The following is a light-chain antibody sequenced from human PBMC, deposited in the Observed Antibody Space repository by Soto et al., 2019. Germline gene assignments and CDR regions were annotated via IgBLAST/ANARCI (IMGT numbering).Light chain of an antibody. J-gene: IGKJ2*01. CDR2: GAS. V-gene: IGKV3-20*01. CDR1: QSVSSRN. Sequence: EIVLTQSPGTVSLSPGERATLSCRASQSVSSRNLAWYRQKPGQAPSLLIFGASNRATGIPDRFSGSGSGTDFTLTISRLEPEDFAAYYCLRYGDSPPAYTFGQGNKLEIK. CDR3: LRYGDSPPAYT.